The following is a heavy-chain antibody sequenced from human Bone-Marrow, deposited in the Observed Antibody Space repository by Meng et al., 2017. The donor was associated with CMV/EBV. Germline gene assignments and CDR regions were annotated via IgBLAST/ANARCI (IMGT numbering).Heavy chain of an antibody. CDR3: ARDTYSNYVLPHYYYYGMDV. CDR1: GFMFSTYW. CDR2: INPDGSST. J-gene: IGHJ6*02. D-gene: IGHD4-11*01. V-gene: IGHV3-74*01. Sequence: GESLKISCAASGFMFSTYWMHWVRQAAGKGLVWVSRINPDGSSTSYADSVKGRFTVSRDNAKNTLYLQMNSLRAEDTAVYYCARDTYSNYVLPHYYYYGMDVWGQGTTVTVSS.